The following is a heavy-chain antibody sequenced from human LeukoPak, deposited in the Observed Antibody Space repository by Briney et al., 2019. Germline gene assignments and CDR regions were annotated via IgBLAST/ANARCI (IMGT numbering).Heavy chain of an antibody. V-gene: IGHV3-23*01. CDR2: ISGSGGRI. J-gene: IGHJ3*02. CDR3: AREWWYYDSSGYPDAGAFDI. D-gene: IGHD3-22*01. Sequence: GGSLRLSCAASGFTFSSYAMSWVRQAPGKGLEWVSAISGSGGRIYYGASVKGRFTISRDNAKNSLYLQMNSLRAEDTAVYYCAREWWYYDSSGYPDAGAFDIWGQGTMVTVSS. CDR1: GFTFSSYA.